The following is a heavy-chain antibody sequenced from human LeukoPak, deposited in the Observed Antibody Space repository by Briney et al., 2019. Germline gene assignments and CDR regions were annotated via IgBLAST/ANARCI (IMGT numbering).Heavy chain of an antibody. CDR1: GFTFSSYG. J-gene: IGHJ4*02. Sequence: GGSLRLSCAASGFTFSSYGMHWVRQAPGKGLEWVAVISYDGSNKYHADSVKGRFTISRDNSKNILYLEINSLRAEDTAVYYCARDPYGSSTSCYDYWGREPRSPSPQ. V-gene: IGHV3-30*03. D-gene: IGHD2-2*01. CDR3: ARDPYGSSTSCYDY. CDR2: ISYDGSNK.